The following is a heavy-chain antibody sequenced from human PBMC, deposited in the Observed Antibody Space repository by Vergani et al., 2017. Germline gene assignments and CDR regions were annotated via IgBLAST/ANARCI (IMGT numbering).Heavy chain of an antibody. D-gene: IGHD3-10*01. CDR1: GGTFSSYA. Sequence: QVQLVQSGAEVKKPGASVKVSCKASGGTFSSYAISWVRQAPGQGLEWMGRIIPILGIANYAQKFQGRVTITADKSTSTAYMELSSLRSEDTAVYYCAKSLGFGKRDYYCGMDGWGQGTTVTVSS. CDR3: AKSLGFGKRDYYCGMDG. V-gene: IGHV1-69*09. CDR2: IIPILGIA. J-gene: IGHJ6*02.